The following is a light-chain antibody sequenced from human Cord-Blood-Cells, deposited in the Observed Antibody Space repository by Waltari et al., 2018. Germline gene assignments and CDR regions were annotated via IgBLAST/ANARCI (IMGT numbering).Light chain of an antibody. V-gene: IGKV4-1*01. CDR3: QQYYSTPWT. Sequence: DIVMTQSPDPLPVSLGERATIHSKSSQIVLYSSNSKNYLAWYQQKPGQPPKLLIYWASTRESGVPDRFSGSGSGTDFTLTISSLQVEDVAVYYCQQYYSTPWTFGQGTKVEIK. CDR1: QIVLYSSNSKNY. J-gene: IGKJ1*01. CDR2: WAS.